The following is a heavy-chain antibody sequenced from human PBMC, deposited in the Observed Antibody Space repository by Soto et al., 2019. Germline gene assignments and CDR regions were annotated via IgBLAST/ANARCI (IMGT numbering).Heavy chain of an antibody. V-gene: IGHV5-51*01. CDR3: ARHGSNMVATQFSGIDI. J-gene: IGHJ6*01. Sequence: GESLKISCKLFGSTSANYWVAWVRQMPGKGLEWMGIIYLGDSDTRYSPSFQGQVLISADKSTSTVYLQWVSLKASDTAMYYCARHGSNMVATQFSGIDIWGQGATVTV. D-gene: IGHD5-12*01. CDR1: GSTSANYW. CDR2: IYLGDSDT.